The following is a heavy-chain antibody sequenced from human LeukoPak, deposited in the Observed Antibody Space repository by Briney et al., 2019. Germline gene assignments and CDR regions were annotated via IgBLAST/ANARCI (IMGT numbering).Heavy chain of an antibody. CDR1: GYTFTGYY. D-gene: IGHD3-22*01. J-gene: IGHJ3*02. CDR3: ARAPGAIVGEAFDI. V-gene: IGHV1-2*04. CDR2: INPNSGGT. Sequence: GASVKVSCKASGYTFTGYYMHWVRQAPGQGLEWMGWINPNSGGTNYAQKFQGWVTMTRDTSISTAYMELSRLRSDDTAVYYCARAPGAIVGEAFDIWGQGTMVTVSS.